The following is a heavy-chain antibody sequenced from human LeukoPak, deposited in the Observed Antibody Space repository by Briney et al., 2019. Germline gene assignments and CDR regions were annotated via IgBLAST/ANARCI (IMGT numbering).Heavy chain of an antibody. D-gene: IGHD5-18*01. V-gene: IGHV3-11*01. CDR1: GFTFSDYY. CDR3: VRGDTYGRY. Sequence: GGSLRLSCAASGFTFSDYYMSWIRQAPGKGLEWVSYISSRGTTIYYTDSVKGRFTISRDNARSALFLQMNSPRVEDTAVYYCVRGDTYGRYWGQGTLVTVSS. J-gene: IGHJ4*02. CDR2: ISSRGTTI.